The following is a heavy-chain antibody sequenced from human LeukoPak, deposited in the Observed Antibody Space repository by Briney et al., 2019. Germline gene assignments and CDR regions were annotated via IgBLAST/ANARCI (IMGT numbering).Heavy chain of an antibody. Sequence: GGSLRLSCAASGFTFSSYSMNWVRQAPGKGLVWVSRINSDGSSTSYADSVKGRFTISRDNAKNTLYLQMNSLRAEDTAVYYCARVCSYGTGDYYMDVWGKGTTVTVSS. D-gene: IGHD5-18*01. CDR2: INSDGSST. V-gene: IGHV3-74*01. CDR1: GFTFSSYS. J-gene: IGHJ6*03. CDR3: ARVCSYGTGDYYMDV.